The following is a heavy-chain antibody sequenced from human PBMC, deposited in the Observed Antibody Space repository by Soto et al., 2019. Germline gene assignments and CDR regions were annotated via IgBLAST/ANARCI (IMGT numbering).Heavy chain of an antibody. J-gene: IGHJ1*01. CDR1: GYTFTSYG. D-gene: IGHD3-9*01. Sequence: QVQLVQSGAEVKKPGASVKVSCKASGYTFTSYGISWVRQAPGQGLEWMGWISAYNGNTNYAQKLQGRVTMTTDTSTSTAYMELRSLRSDDTSVYYCARDSKFYDSLTGYLPAEYFQHWGQGTLVTVSS. CDR2: ISAYNGNT. CDR3: ARDSKFYDSLTGYLPAEYFQH. V-gene: IGHV1-18*04.